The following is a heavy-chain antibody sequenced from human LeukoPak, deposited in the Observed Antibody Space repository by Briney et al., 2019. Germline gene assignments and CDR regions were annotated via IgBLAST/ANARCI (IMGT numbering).Heavy chain of an antibody. CDR3: ARRDEIAVAGPFDY. V-gene: IGHV1-69*04. J-gene: IGHJ4*02. Sequence: GASVKVSCKASGGTFSSYAISWVRQRPGQGLEWMGRIIPILGIANYAQKFQGRVTITADKSTSTAYMELSSLRSEDTAVYYCARRDEIAVAGPFDYWRQGTLVTVSS. D-gene: IGHD6-19*01. CDR1: GGTFSSYA. CDR2: IIPILGIA.